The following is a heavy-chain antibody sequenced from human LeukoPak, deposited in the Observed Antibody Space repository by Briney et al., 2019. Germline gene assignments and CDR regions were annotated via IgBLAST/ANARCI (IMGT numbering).Heavy chain of an antibody. D-gene: IGHD1-26*01. Sequence: SETLSLTCAVYGGSFSGYYWSWIRQPPGKGLEWIGEINHSGSTNYNPSLKSRVTISVDTSKNQFSLKLSSVTAADTAVYYCARGGRGGYGLWSLGEVYFDYWGQGTLVTVSS. CDR3: ARGGRGGYGLWSLGEVYFDY. J-gene: IGHJ4*02. V-gene: IGHV4-34*01. CDR1: GGSFSGYY. CDR2: INHSGST.